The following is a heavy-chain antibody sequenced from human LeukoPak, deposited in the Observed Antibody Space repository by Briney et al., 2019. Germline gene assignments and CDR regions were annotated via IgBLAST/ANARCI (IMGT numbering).Heavy chain of an antibody. V-gene: IGHV1-2*02. Sequence: ASVKVSCKASGYTFTGYYMHWVRQAPGQGLEWMGWINPNSGGTNYAQKFQGRVTMTRDTSISTAYMELSRLRSDDTAVYYCARDSDSATVTTFGYWGQGTLVTASS. CDR2: INPNSGGT. D-gene: IGHD4-17*01. CDR1: GYTFTGYY. J-gene: IGHJ4*02. CDR3: ARDSDSATVTTFGY.